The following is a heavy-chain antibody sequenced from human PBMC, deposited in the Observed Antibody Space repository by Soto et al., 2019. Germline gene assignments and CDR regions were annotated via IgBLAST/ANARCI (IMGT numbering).Heavy chain of an antibody. Sequence: QVQLRESGPGLMRPSQTLSLTCTVSGASVTSTGYYWTWIRQSPGKGLEWLGNILHNATADYSPSLETRLSISLDSSKSQFSLKLNSLSAADTAIYFCARVSAVSAEHYFDYWGQGALVTVSS. D-gene: IGHD6-19*01. CDR3: ARVSAVSAEHYFDY. CDR2: ILHNATA. V-gene: IGHV4-30-4*01. CDR1: GASVTSTGYY. J-gene: IGHJ4*02.